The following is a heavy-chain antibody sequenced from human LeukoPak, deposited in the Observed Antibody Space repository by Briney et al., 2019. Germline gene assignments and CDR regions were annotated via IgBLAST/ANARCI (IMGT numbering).Heavy chain of an antibody. J-gene: IGHJ5*02. V-gene: IGHV1-2*02. CDR3: ARDGGWYQLLWWFDP. CDR1: GYTFTGYY. Sequence: ASVKVSCKASGYTFTGYYMHWVRQAPGRGREWVGWINPNSGATKYAQKFWGRVTMTRDTSISTAYMEVSRLRFDDTAVYYRARDGGWYQLLWWFDPWGQGTLVTVSS. D-gene: IGHD2-2*01. CDR2: INPNSGAT.